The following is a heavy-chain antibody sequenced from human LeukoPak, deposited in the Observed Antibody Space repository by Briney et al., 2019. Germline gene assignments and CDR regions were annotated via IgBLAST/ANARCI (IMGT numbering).Heavy chain of an antibody. CDR2: ISYDGSNK. Sequence: GGSLRLSCAASGFTFSSYGMHWVRQAPGKGLEWVAVISYDGSNKYYADSVKGRFTISRDNSKNTLYLQMNSLRAEDTAVYYCAWGVVPAASIQEWGQGTLVTVSS. CDR3: AWGVVPAASIQE. J-gene: IGHJ4*02. D-gene: IGHD2-2*01. V-gene: IGHV3-30*03. CDR1: GFTFSSYG.